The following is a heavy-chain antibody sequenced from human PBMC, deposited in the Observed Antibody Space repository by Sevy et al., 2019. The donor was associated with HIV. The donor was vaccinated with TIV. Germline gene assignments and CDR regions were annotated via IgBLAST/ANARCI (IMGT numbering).Heavy chain of an antibody. CDR3: VRETTMLPRGAFDF. V-gene: IGHV3-30-3*01. J-gene: IGHJ3*01. CDR2: ISFDGTDK. D-gene: IGHD3-10*01. Sequence: GGSLRLSCAASGFTFSSYPMHWVRQAPGKGLEWVSFISFDGTDKYYADSVKGRFTMTRDNSKNTLFLQMNNLRAEDTAFYYCVRETTMLPRGAFDFWGQGTMVTVSS. CDR1: GFTFSSYP.